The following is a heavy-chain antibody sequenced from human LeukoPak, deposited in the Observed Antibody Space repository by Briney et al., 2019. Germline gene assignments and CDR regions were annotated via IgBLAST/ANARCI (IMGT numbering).Heavy chain of an antibody. V-gene: IGHV3-23*01. CDR1: GFTFSSYA. CDR3: EKTGPGYGSRNSWYNPKIEL. Sequence: GGSLRLSCAASGFTFSSYAMSWVRQAPGKGLEWVSAISGSGGCTYYADSVKGRFTISRDNSKNTLYLQMNSLRAEDTAVYYCEKTGPGYGSRNSWYNPKIELGGQGTLVTVSS. CDR2: ISGSGGCT. J-gene: IGHJ4*02. D-gene: IGHD2-2*02.